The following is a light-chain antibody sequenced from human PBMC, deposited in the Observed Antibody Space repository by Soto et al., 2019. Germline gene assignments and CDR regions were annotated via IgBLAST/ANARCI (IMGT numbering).Light chain of an antibody. Sequence: QSALTQPACVSGSPGQSITISCTGTSSDVGAYNYVSWYQQHPGKAPKLMIYDVNIRPSGVSNRFSGSKSGNTASLTISGLQAEDEADYYCTSWTTSTTMKFGGGTKLTVL. J-gene: IGLJ2*01. CDR2: DVN. CDR1: SSDVGAYNY. V-gene: IGLV2-14*01. CDR3: TSWTTSTTMK.